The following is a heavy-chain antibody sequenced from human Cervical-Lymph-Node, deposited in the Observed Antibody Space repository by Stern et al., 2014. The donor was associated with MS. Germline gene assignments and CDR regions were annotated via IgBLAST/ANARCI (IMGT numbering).Heavy chain of an antibody. CDR1: GYSFTTYW. J-gene: IGHJ6*02. Sequence: VQLVESGAEVKKPGESLKISCKASGYSFTTYWIGWVRQMPGKGLEWMGIIYPGDSDTRYSPSFQGQVTISADKSISTAYLQWSSLKASDTAMYYCARQGSYDSSGSYYYYGMDVWGQGTTVTVSS. V-gene: IGHV5-51*01. D-gene: IGHD3-22*01. CDR2: IYPGDSDT. CDR3: ARQGSYDSSGSYYYYGMDV.